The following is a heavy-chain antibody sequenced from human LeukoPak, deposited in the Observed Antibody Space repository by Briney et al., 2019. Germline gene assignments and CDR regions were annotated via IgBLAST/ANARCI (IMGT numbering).Heavy chain of an antibody. D-gene: IGHD3-10*01. V-gene: IGHV4-59*01. CDR2: IYYSGST. CDR1: GGSFSGYY. J-gene: IGHJ6*02. Sequence: SETLSLTCAVYGGSFSGYYWSWIRQPPGKGLEWIGYIYYSGSTNYNPSLKSRVTISVDTSKNQFSLKLSSVTAADTAVYYCARDRGVRGVIIFPMDVWGQGTTVTVSS. CDR3: ARDRGVRGVIIFPMDV.